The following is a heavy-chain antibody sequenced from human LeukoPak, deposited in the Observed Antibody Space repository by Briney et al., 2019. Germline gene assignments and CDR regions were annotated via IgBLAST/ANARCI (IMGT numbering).Heavy chain of an antibody. CDR3: ARPHTGAYAFDI. D-gene: IGHD7-27*01. CDR1: GFTFSSYG. J-gene: IGHJ3*02. V-gene: IGHV3-30*02. CDR2: IRYDGSNE. Sequence: GGSLRLSCAASGFTFSSYGIHWVRQAPGKGLEWVAFIRYDGSNEYYADSVRGRITISRDNSKNTLYLQMNSLRAEDTAVYYCARPHTGAYAFDIWGQGTMVTVSS.